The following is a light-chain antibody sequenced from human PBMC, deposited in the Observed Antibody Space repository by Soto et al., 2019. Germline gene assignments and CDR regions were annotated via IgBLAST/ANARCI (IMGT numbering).Light chain of an antibody. V-gene: IGKV1-5*03. CDR1: QNINRW. Sequence: DIQMTQSPSTLSASVGDRGTITCRARQNINRWLAWYQQRPGKAPNLLIHKASTLEVGVPSRFSGSASGTEFTLTISSLQPDDFAVYFCLQYNVYPLSFGGGTKVEIK. J-gene: IGKJ4*01. CDR2: KAS. CDR3: LQYNVYPLS.